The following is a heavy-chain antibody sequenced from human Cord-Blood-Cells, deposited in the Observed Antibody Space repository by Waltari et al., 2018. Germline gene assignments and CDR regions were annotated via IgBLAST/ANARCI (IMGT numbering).Heavy chain of an antibody. CDR1: GFTFSSYW. D-gene: IGHD3-3*01. CDR2: IKQDGSEK. J-gene: IGHJ4*02. CDR3: ACPYDFWSGYYDY. V-gene: IGHV3-7*01. Sequence: EVQLVASGGGLVPPGGFLSVSCAACGFTFSSYWLSWVRQAPGKGLEWVANIKQDGSEKYYVDSVKGRFTISRDNAKNSLYLQMNSLRAEDTAVYYCACPYDFWSGYYDYWGQGTLVTVSS.